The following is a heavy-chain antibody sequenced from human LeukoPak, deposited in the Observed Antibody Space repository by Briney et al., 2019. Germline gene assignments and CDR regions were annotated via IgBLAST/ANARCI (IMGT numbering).Heavy chain of an antibody. J-gene: IGHJ4*02. V-gene: IGHV3-9*01. CDR1: GFTFDDYA. CDR3: AKDMSFDYVWGSSSSSFDY. Sequence: GRSLRLSCAASGFTFDDYAMHWVRHAPGKGLEWVSGISWNSGSIGYADSVKGRFTISRDSAKNSLYLQMNSLRAEDTALYYCAKDMSFDYVWGSSSSSFDYWGQGTLVTVSS. D-gene: IGHD3-16*01. CDR2: ISWNSGSI.